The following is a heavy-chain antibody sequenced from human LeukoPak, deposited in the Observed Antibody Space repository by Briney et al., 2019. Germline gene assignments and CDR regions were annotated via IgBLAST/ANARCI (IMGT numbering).Heavy chain of an antibody. V-gene: IGHV4-34*01. CDR1: GGSFSGYY. CDR2: INHSGST. J-gene: IGHJ4*02. Sequence: SETLSLTCAVYGGSFSGYYWSWIRQPPGKGLEWIGEINHSGSTNYNPSLKSRVTISVDTSKNQFSLKLSSVTAADTAVYYCARGLRDYVWGSISSRRGPFDYWGQGTLVTVSS. CDR3: ARGLRDYVWGSISSRRGPFDY. D-gene: IGHD3-16*01.